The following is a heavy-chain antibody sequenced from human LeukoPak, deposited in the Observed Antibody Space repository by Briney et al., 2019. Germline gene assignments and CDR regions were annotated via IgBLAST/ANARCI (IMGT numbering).Heavy chain of an antibody. Sequence: PSETLSLTCTVSGGSISSYYWSWIRQPAGKGLEWIGRIYTSGSTNYNPSLKSRVTMSVDTSKNQFSLKLSSVTAADTAVYYCARDRSSSWENAFDIWGQGTMVTVSS. CDR3: ARDRSSSWENAFDI. D-gene: IGHD6-13*01. J-gene: IGHJ3*02. V-gene: IGHV4-4*07. CDR2: IYTSGST. CDR1: GGSISSYY.